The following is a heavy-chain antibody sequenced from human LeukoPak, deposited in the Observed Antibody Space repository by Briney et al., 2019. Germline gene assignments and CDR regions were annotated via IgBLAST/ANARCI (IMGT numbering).Heavy chain of an antibody. V-gene: IGHV1-18*01. J-gene: IGHJ4*02. D-gene: IGHD3-22*01. CDR2: ISAYNGNT. Sequence: ASVKVSCKASGYTFTSYGISWVRQAPGQGLEWMGWISAYNGNTNYAQKLQGRVTMTRNTSISTAYMELSSLRSEDTAVYYCAIYYYDNSGYYWWGQGTLVTVSS. CDR1: GYTFTSYG. CDR3: AIYYYDNSGYYW.